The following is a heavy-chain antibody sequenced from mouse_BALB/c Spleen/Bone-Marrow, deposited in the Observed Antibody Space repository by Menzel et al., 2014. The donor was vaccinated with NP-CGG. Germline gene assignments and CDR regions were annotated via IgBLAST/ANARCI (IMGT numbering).Heavy chain of an antibody. J-gene: IGHJ4*01. V-gene: IGHV7-3*02. Sequence: EVMLVESGGGLVQPGSSLRLSCATSGFTLTDYYTNWVRQPPGKALEWLGFIRNKANGYTTEFSASVKGRFTISRDNSQSILYLQMNTLRAEDSATYYCARYDGYSDNAMDYWGQGTSVTVSS. CDR1: GFTLTDYY. CDR3: ARYDGYSDNAMDY. CDR2: IRNKANGYTT. D-gene: IGHD2-3*01.